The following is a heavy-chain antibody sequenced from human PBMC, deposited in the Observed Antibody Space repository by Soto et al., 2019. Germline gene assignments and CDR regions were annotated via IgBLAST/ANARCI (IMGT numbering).Heavy chain of an antibody. Sequence: QVQLVQSGAEVKKPGSSVKVSCKASGGTFSSYAISWVRQAPGQGLEWMGGIIPIFGTANYAQKFQGRVTITADKSTSTAYMELSSLRSEDTAVYYCARADCSSPSCYLVAALPDYWGQGTLVTVSS. J-gene: IGHJ4*02. CDR2: IIPIFGTA. CDR1: GGTFSSYA. D-gene: IGHD2-2*01. CDR3: ARADCSSPSCYLVAALPDY. V-gene: IGHV1-69*06.